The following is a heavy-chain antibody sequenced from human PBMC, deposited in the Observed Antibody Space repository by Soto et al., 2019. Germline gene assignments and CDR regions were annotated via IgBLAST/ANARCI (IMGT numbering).Heavy chain of an antibody. J-gene: IGHJ4*02. D-gene: IGHD4-17*01. CDR3: AKGYGDYRSLCNY. CDR2: ISYDGSNK. Sequence: GGSLRLSRAACGFTFSSYGMHWVRKAPGKGLEWVAVISYDGSNKYYADSVKGRFTISRDNSKNTLYLLMNSLRAEDTAVYYCAKGYGDYRSLCNYWGQGTLVTVSS. V-gene: IGHV3-30*18. CDR1: GFTFSSYG.